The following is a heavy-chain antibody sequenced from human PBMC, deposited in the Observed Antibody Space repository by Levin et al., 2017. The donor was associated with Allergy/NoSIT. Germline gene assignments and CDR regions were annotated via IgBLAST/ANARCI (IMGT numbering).Heavy chain of an antibody. D-gene: IGHD5-24*01. CDR3: ARDGGDGWLQMEGGWFDP. V-gene: IGHV3-33*01. CDR1: GFTFSNCV. Sequence: LSLTCAASGFTFSNCVMHWVRQAPGKGLEWVAVIWYDGSNKYYAASVKGRFTISRDNSKNTLYLQMNSLRDEDTAVYYCARDGGDGWLQMEGGWFDPWGQGTLVTVSS. CDR2: IWYDGSNK. J-gene: IGHJ5*02.